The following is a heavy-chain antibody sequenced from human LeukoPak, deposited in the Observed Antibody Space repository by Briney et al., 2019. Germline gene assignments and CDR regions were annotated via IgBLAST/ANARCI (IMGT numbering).Heavy chain of an antibody. CDR3: ARVHPGYCSGGSCYTTQLDY. J-gene: IGHJ4*02. D-gene: IGHD2-15*01. CDR2: IYHSGST. CDR1: GGSISSSNW. Sequence: SETLSLTCAVSGGSISSSNWWSWVRPPPGKGLEWIGEIYHSGSTNYNPSLKSRVTISVDKSKHQFSLKLSSVTAADTAVYYCARVHPGYCSGGSCYTTQLDYWGQGTLVTVSS. V-gene: IGHV4-4*02.